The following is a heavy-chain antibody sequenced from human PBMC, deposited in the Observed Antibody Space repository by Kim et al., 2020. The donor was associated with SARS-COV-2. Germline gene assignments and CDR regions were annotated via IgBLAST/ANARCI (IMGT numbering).Heavy chain of an antibody. Sequence: SETLSLTCAVSGGSISSSNWWSWVRQPPGKGLEWIGEIYHSGSTNYNPSLKSRVTISVDKSKNQFSLKLSSVTAADTAVYYCARDMASHPPGYCSSTSCSYYFDYWGQGTLVTVSS. V-gene: IGHV4-4*02. CDR3: ARDMASHPPGYCSSTSCSYYFDY. CDR2: IYHSGST. D-gene: IGHD2-2*03. J-gene: IGHJ4*02. CDR1: GGSISSSNW.